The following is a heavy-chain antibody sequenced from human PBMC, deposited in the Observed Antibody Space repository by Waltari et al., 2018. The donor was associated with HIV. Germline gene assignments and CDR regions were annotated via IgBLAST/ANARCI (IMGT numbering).Heavy chain of an antibody. D-gene: IGHD3-9*01. Sequence: QVQVVQSGAEVKKPGASVKISCKASGYTFSRYGMDWVRQAPGQRLEWRGRINAGNGDTKYSQKFQGRVTISRDTSASTAYMELSSLRSEDTAVYYCARTYDVLTGFGWFDPWGQGTLVTVSS. J-gene: IGHJ5*02. CDR3: ARTYDVLTGFGWFDP. CDR2: INAGNGDT. CDR1: GYTFSRYG. V-gene: IGHV1-3*01.